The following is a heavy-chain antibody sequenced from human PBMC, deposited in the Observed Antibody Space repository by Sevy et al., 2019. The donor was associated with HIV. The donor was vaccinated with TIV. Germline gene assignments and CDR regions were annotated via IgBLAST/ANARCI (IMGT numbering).Heavy chain of an antibody. V-gene: IGHV3-15*01. CDR3: TTPGRITMVQGVTRNYYYYGMDV. Sequence: GGSLRLSCAASGFTFSNAWMSWVRQAPGKGLEWVGRIKSKTDGGTTDYAAPVKGRFTISRDDSKNTLYLQMNSLKTEDTAEYYCTTPGRITMVQGVTRNYYYYGMDVWGQGTTVIVSS. D-gene: IGHD3-10*01. J-gene: IGHJ6*02. CDR1: GFTFSNAW. CDR2: IKSKTDGGTT.